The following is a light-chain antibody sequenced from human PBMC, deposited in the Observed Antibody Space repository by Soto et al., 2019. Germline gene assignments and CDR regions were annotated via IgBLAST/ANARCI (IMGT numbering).Light chain of an antibody. Sequence: DIQMTQSPSTLSASVGDRVTITCRASQSISSWLAWYQQKPGKAPKLLIYKASSLESGVPSRFSGSGSGTEFTLTISSLQPYDFATYYCQQYNSSPTVGQGTKVEIK. V-gene: IGKV1-5*03. J-gene: IGKJ1*01. CDR1: QSISSW. CDR3: QQYNSSPT. CDR2: KAS.